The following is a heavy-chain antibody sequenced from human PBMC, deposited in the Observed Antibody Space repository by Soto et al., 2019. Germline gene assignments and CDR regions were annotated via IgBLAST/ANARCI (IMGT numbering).Heavy chain of an antibody. V-gene: IGHV1-69*05. CDR3: ARDLAAANY. CDR1: GGTFSSYA. Sequence: GASVKVSCKASGGTFSSYAISWVRQAPGQGLEWMGGIIPIVGTANYAQKFQGRVTVTRDASTSTVFMELSSLQSEDTAVYYCARDLAAANYWGQGTLVTVSS. J-gene: IGHJ4*02. CDR2: IIPIVGTA. D-gene: IGHD6-25*01.